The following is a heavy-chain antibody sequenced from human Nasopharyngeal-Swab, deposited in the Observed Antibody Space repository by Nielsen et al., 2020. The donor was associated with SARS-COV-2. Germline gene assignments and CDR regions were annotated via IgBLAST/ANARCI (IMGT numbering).Heavy chain of an antibody. CDR2: IIPILPIT. D-gene: IGHD5-24*01. J-gene: IGHJ6*03. Sequence: SVKVSCKTSGGTFSSYGISWFRQAPGQGLEWMGGIIPILPITNYAQKSQDRVTITADKSTRTAYMELSSLRSEDTAAYYCARGGWLRKDYYYSYYYMDVWGKGTTVTVSS. CDR1: GGTFSSYG. V-gene: IGHV1-69*10. CDR3: ARGGWLRKDYYYSYYYMDV.